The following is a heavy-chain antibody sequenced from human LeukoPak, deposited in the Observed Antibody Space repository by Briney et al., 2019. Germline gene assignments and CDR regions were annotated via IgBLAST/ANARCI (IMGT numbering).Heavy chain of an antibody. D-gene: IGHD5-24*01. CDR2: ISYSGST. J-gene: IGHJ4*02. CDR3: ARGGPRTDDYNFDY. Sequence: SETLSLTCTVSGGSVSSYYWYWIRQPPGKGLEWIGYISYSGSTDYNPSLKSRLTISVDTSNNQFSLKLRSVTAADTAVYYCARGGPRTDDYNFDYWGQGTLVSVSS. V-gene: IGHV4-59*02. CDR1: GGSVSSYY.